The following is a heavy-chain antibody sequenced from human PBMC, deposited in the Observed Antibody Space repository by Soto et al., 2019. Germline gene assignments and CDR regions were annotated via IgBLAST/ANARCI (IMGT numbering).Heavy chain of an antibody. CDR3: ARDRGEYYYDRTEDSSLNYTFDV. CDR2: ISYDGITK. D-gene: IGHD3-22*01. V-gene: IGHV3-30*07. CDR1: GFTFSSFA. Sequence: PGGYLKLSCAGSGFTFSSFAMHWVRQAPGKRLEWVATISYDGITKYYEDSVKGRFTISRDNFQNTLFLHLNSLRAEDTAIYFCARDRGEYYYDRTEDSSLNYTFDVWGQGTVVTGSS. J-gene: IGHJ3*01.